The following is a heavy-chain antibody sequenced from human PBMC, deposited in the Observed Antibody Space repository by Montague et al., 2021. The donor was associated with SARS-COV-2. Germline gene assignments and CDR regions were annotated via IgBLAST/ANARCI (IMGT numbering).Heavy chain of an antibody. J-gene: IGHJ6*02. CDR1: GYSISSGYY. D-gene: IGHD3-10*01. Sequence: SETLSLTCTVSGYSISSGYYWGWIRQSPGKGLEWIGSIYHSGSTYYNPSLKSRVTISVDTSKNQFSLKLSSVTAADTAVYYCARDQESGWFGELLVGYYYGMDVWGQGTTVTVSS. V-gene: IGHV4-38-2*02. CDR2: IYHSGST. CDR3: ARDQESGWFGELLVGYYYGMDV.